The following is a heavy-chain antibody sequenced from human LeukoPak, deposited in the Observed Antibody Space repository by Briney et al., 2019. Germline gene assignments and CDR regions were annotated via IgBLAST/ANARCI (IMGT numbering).Heavy chain of an antibody. D-gene: IGHD6-19*01. CDR3: ARRSSGWDAFDI. CDR1: GGTFSSYT. CDR2: IIPILGIA. J-gene: IGHJ3*02. V-gene: IGHV1-69*02. Sequence: ASVKVSCKASGGTFSSYTISWGRQAPGQGLEWMGRIIPILGIANYAQKFQGRVTITADKSTSTAYMELSSLRSEDTAVYYCARRSSGWDAFDIWGQGTMVTVSS.